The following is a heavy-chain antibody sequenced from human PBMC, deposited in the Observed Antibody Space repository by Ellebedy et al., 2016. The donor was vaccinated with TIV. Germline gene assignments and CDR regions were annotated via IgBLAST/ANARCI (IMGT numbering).Heavy chain of an antibody. V-gene: IGHV3-23*01. CDR1: GFTFGFSFSRYA. J-gene: IGHJ3*01. CDR2: ISGSGGST. CDR3: ARTTTMTTFGAFDF. Sequence: GESLKISCAASGFTFGFSFSRYAMGWVRQAPGKGLEWVSGISGSGGSTYYADSVKGRFTISSDNSKNTLYLQLNSLRAEDTALYYCARTTTMTTFGAFDFWGQGTMVTVSS. D-gene: IGHD3-16*01.